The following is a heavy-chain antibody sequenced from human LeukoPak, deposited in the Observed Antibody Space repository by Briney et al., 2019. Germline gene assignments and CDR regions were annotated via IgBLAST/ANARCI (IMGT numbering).Heavy chain of an antibody. CDR3: ARIPLDGHWYFDL. V-gene: IGHV3-30*04. CDR2: ISYDGSNI. D-gene: IGHD5-24*01. CDR1: EFNFMSYS. J-gene: IGHJ2*01. Sequence: PGGSLRLSCVASEFNFMSYSMQWVRQAPVKGLQWVAAISYDGSNIYYGDSVKGRFTISRDNSKNTLYLQMNNLRTEDTAVYYCARIPLDGHWYFDLWGRSTLVTVSS.